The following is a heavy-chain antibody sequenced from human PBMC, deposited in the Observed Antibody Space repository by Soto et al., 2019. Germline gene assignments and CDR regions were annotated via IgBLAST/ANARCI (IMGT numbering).Heavy chain of an antibody. J-gene: IGHJ3*02. D-gene: IGHD6-25*01. CDR1: GFTLGDYP. Sequence: EVRLVESGGGLVKPGRSLRLSCSSSGFTLGDYPMSWFRQAPGRGLEWVGFFRLKSFGGEAEYAASVQGRFSISEDDSKTIAYLQMNSLKSEDTALYYCAAMTSARDAFEIWGQGTMVTVSS. V-gene: IGHV3-49*05. CDR2: FRLKSFGGEA. CDR3: AAMTSARDAFEI.